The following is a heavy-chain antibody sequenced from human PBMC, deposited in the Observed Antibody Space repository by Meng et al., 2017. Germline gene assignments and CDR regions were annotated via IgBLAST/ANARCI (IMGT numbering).Heavy chain of an antibody. Sequence: GESLKISCAASGFTFSSYWMHWVRQAPGKGLVWVSRINSDGSSTSYADSVKGRFTISRDNAKNTLYLQMNSLRAEDTAVYYCAREAVIPTDDAFDIWGQGTMVTVSS. D-gene: IGHD3-22*01. CDR3: AREAVIPTDDAFDI. CDR2: INSDGSST. CDR1: GFTFSSYW. V-gene: IGHV3-74*01. J-gene: IGHJ3*02.